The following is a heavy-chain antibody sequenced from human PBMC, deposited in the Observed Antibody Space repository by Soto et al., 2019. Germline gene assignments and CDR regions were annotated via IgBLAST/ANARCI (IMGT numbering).Heavy chain of an antibody. CDR3: ARGKSEIRYFDWYSLGY. CDR1: GGSFSGYY. CDR2: INHSGST. D-gene: IGHD3-9*01. V-gene: IGHV4-34*01. Sequence: QVQLQQWGAGLLKPSETLSLTCAVYGGSFSGYYWSWIRQPPGKGLEWIGEINHSGSTNYNPSLKRRVTISVDTSKNQFSLKLSSVTAADTAVYYCARGKSEIRYFDWYSLGYWGQGTLVTISS. J-gene: IGHJ4*02.